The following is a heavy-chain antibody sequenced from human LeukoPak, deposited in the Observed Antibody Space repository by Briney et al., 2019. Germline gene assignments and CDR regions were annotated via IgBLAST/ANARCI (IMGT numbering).Heavy chain of an antibody. CDR1: GYTFTSYD. J-gene: IGHJ5*02. CDR3: AREGYYYDSSGYHETSNWFDP. V-gene: IGHV1-8*03. Sequence: ASVKVSCKASGYTFTSYDINWVRQATGQGLEWMGWMNPNSGNTGYAQKFQGRVTITRNTSISTAYMELSSLRSEDTAVYYCAREGYYYDSSGYHETSNWFDPWGQGTLVTVSS. D-gene: IGHD3-22*01. CDR2: MNPNSGNT.